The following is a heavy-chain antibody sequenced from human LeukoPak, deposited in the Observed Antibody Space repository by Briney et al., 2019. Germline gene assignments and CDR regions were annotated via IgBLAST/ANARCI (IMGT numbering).Heavy chain of an antibody. CDR3: ASTTITIFPDDAFDI. J-gene: IGHJ3*02. Sequence: SETLSLTCTVSGGSISSYYWGWIRQPPGKGLEWIGSIYYSGSTYYNPSLKSRVTISVDTSKNQFSLKLSSVTAADTAVYYCASTTITIFPDDAFDIWGQGTMVTVSS. D-gene: IGHD3-3*01. CDR2: IYYSGST. CDR1: GGSISSYY. V-gene: IGHV4-39*01.